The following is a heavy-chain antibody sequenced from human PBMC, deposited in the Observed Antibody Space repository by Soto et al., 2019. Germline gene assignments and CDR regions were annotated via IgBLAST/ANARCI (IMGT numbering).Heavy chain of an antibody. CDR3: AKSAPMDAGDKYYYDF. Sequence: SVKVSFKACGGTFSTFGISWLRQAPGQGLEWMGGIIPFFGTARYSQRFEDRITITADESTNTVYMDLRSLTSEDTAIYYCAKSAPMDAGDKYYYDFWGQGALVTVSS. CDR1: GGTFSTFG. V-gene: IGHV1-69*13. CDR2: IIPFFGTA. J-gene: IGHJ4*02. D-gene: IGHD4-17*01.